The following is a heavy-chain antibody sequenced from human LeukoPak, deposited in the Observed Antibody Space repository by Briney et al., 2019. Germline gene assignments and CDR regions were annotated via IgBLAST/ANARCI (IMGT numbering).Heavy chain of an antibody. Sequence: GGSLRLSCAASGFTFSSYSMNWVRQAPGKGLEWVSSISSSSSSYIYYADSVKGRFTISRDNAKNSLYLQMNSLRVEDTAVYYCARDSGYYQNYDYWGQGTLVTVSS. CDR3: ARDSGYYQNYDY. V-gene: IGHV3-21*01. D-gene: IGHD3-22*01. J-gene: IGHJ4*02. CDR2: ISSSSSSYI. CDR1: GFTFSSYS.